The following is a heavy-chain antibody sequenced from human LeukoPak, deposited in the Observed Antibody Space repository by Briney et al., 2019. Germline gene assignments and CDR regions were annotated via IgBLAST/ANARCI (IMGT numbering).Heavy chain of an antibody. CDR3: AREVVGSGSYYTGY. CDR1: GGSISSGGYY. V-gene: IGHV4-30-2*01. J-gene: IGHJ4*02. CDR2: IYHSGST. D-gene: IGHD3-10*01. Sequence: PSQTLSLTCTVSGGSISSGGYYWSWIRQPPGKGLEWIGYIYHSGSTYYNLSLKSRVTISLDRSKNQFSLKLSSVTAADTAVYYCAREVVGSGSYYTGYWGQGTLVTVSS.